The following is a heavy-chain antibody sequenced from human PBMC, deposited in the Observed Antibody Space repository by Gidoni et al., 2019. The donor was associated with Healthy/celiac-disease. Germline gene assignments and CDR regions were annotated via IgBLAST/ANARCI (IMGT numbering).Heavy chain of an antibody. CDR1: GFTFSSYG. D-gene: IGHD3-10*01. J-gene: IGHJ6*02. Sequence: EVQLVESGGGLVTPGGSLRLCCAASGFTFSSYGMHWVRQAPGKGLEWVSSISSSSSYIYYADSVKGRFTISRDNAKNSLYLQMNSLRAEDTAVYYCARAITMVRGVIILFYGMDVWGQGTTVTVSS. V-gene: IGHV3-21*01. CDR3: ARAITMVRGVIILFYGMDV. CDR2: ISSSSSYI.